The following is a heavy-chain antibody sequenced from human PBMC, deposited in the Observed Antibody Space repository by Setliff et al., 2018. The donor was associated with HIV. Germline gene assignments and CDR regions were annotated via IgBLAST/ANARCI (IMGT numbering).Heavy chain of an antibody. CDR2: IHPVDSDA. CDR1: EYSFTSHW. J-gene: IGHJ3*01. Sequence: GESLKISCKGSEYSFTSHWIGWVRQMPGKGLEWMGIIHPVDSDARYSPSFQGQVTMSVDNSINTAYLQWGSLKASGTAFYYCARHRHTAAGTLDAFDLWGQGTMVTVSS. D-gene: IGHD6-13*01. V-gene: IGHV5-51*01. CDR3: ARHRHTAAGTLDAFDL.